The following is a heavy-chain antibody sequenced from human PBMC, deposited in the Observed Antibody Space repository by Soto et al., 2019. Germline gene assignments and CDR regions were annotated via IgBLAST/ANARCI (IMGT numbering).Heavy chain of an antibody. CDR1: GYTFTSYG. Sequence: GPSVKVSCKASGYTFTSYGISWVRQAPGQGLEWMGWISAYNGNTNYAQKLQGRVTMTTDTSTSTAYMELRSLRSDDTAVYYCARLGLQQQLGLLDAFDIWGQGTMVTVSS. J-gene: IGHJ3*02. CDR2: ISAYNGNT. CDR3: ARLGLQQQLGLLDAFDI. V-gene: IGHV1-18*01. D-gene: IGHD6-13*01.